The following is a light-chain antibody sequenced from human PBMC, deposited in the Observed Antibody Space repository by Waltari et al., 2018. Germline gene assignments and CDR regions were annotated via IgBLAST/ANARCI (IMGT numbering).Light chain of an antibody. J-gene: IGLJ2*01. V-gene: IGLV2-14*01. CDR3: SSYTLSSSLVL. Sequence: QSALTQPASVSGSPGQSITITCTGTSDDIGDYNYVSWYQQLPDKAPKLIIYEVTNRPSGVSDRFSGSKSGNTASLTISGLLPDDEAQYHCSSYTLSSSLVLFGGGTKVTVL. CDR2: EVT. CDR1: SDDIGDYNY.